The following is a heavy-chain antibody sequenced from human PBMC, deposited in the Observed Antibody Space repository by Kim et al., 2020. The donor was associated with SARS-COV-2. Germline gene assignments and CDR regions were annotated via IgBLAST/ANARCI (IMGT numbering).Heavy chain of an antibody. CDR1: GFTFSSYA. J-gene: IGHJ4*02. CDR3: ARDPSSGYYPGDY. Sequence: GGSLRLSCAASGFTFSSYAMHWVRQAPGKGLEWVAVISYDGSNKYYADSVKGRFTISRDNSKNTLYLQMNSLRAEDTAVYYCARDPSSGYYPGDYWGQGTLVTVSS. V-gene: IGHV3-30*04. D-gene: IGHD3-22*01. CDR2: ISYDGSNK.